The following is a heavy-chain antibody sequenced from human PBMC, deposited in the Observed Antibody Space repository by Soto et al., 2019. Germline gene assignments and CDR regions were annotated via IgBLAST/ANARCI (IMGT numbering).Heavy chain of an antibody. J-gene: IGHJ4*02. Sequence: PGASLKISCKGSGYSFAGYWITWVRQKPGKGLEWMGRIDPGDSQTYYSPSFRGHVTISVTKSITTVFLQWSSLRASDTAMYYCARQIYDSDTGPNFQYYFDSWGQGTPVTVSS. D-gene: IGHD3-22*01. CDR2: IDPGDSQT. CDR1: GYSFAGYW. V-gene: IGHV5-10-1*01. CDR3: ARQIYDSDTGPNFQYYFDS.